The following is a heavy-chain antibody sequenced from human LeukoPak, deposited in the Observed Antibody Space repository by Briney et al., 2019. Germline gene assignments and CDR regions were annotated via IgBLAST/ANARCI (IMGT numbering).Heavy chain of an antibody. CDR3: AREGTLRAHWDPFDY. CDR1: GFTFSNYW. Sequence: GGSLRLSCVVSGFTFSNYWMSWVRQAPGKGLEWVAAIKTDGSEIYYVDSVKGRFTISRDNVRNSVYLQMNSLRGEDTAVYYCAREGTLRAHWDPFDYWGQGTLVTVSS. J-gene: IGHJ4*02. D-gene: IGHD1-14*01. V-gene: IGHV3-7*03. CDR2: IKTDGSEI.